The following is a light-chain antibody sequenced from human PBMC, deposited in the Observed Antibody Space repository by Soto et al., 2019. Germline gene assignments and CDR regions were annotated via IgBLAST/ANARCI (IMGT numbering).Light chain of an antibody. CDR3: QQSYSTPYT. J-gene: IGKJ2*01. CDR1: QGISTY. CDR2: DAS. Sequence: DIQMTQSPSSLSASVGDSVTITCRASQGISTYLVWYQQRQGRAPKLLIYDASSLLSGVPSRFSGSGSGTDFTLTISSLQPEDFATYYCQQSYSTPYTFGQGTKLETK. V-gene: IGKV1-39*01.